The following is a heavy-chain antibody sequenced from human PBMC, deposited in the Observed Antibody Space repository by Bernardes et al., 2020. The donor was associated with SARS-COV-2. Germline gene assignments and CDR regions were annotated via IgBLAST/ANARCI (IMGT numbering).Heavy chain of an antibody. J-gene: IGHJ4*02. D-gene: IGHD1-1*01. CDR1: GFKFGDYG. CDR2: IRSEAYGGTT. CDR3: SRGLPARWRQLDFDY. Sequence: GGSLRLSCTPSGFKFGDYGMSWFRQAPGKGLEWVGLIRSEAYGGTTEYAATVNGRFTISRDDSKGVAYLQMNSLKSEDTAVYYCSRGLPARWRQLDFDYWGQGALVTVSS. V-gene: IGHV3-49*03.